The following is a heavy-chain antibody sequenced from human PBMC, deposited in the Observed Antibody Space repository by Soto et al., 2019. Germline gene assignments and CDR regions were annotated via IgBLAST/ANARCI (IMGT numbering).Heavy chain of an antibody. CDR1: GFTFSSDW. CDR2: IKQDGSEK. J-gene: IGHJ4*02. Sequence: GGSLRLSCAASGFTFSSDWMSWVRQAPGKGLEWVANIKQDGSEKNYVDSVKGRFTISRDNTKNSLYLQMNSLRAEDTAVYYCARDCGHTSCYEIYYWGQGTLVTVSS. CDR3: ARDCGHTSCYEIYY. V-gene: IGHV3-7*03. D-gene: IGHD2-2*01.